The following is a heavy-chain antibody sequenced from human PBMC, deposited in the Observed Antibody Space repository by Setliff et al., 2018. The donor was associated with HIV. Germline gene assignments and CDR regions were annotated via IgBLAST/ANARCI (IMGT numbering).Heavy chain of an antibody. Sequence: ASVKVACKASGSTFTSYAINWVRPAPGQGLEWRGGIIPIFSTSNYAQRFQVRVTITADESTTTAYMELYNLRSEDTAMYYCTRGRGRIGALVYWGQGTLVTVSS. V-gene: IGHV1-69*13. CDR2: IIPIFSTS. CDR1: GSTFTSYA. D-gene: IGHD3-10*01. CDR3: TRGRGRIGALVY. J-gene: IGHJ4*02.